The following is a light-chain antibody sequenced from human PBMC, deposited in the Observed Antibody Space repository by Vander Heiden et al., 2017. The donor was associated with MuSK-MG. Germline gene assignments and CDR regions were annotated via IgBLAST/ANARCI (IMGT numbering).Light chain of an antibody. CDR3: QQYNNGPTLYT. CDR1: QSVSSN. Sequence: EIVMTQSPATLSVSPGERATLSCRASQSVSSNLAWYQQKPGQAPRLLIYGASTRATGIPARFSGSGSGTEFTLTISSLQPEDFAVYYCQQYNNGPTLYTFGQGTKLEIK. J-gene: IGKJ2*01. V-gene: IGKV3-15*01. CDR2: GAS.